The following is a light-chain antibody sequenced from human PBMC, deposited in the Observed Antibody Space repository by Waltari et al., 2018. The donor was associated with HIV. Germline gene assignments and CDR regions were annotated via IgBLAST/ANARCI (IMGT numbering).Light chain of an antibody. J-gene: IGLJ2*01. V-gene: IGLV2-14*03. CDR3: ASNRLDYTLI. Sequence: QSALTQPASVSGFLGQSINISCTGISTDSRFYQYVSWYQQYPGKIPRLILFDINNRPSGVADHFSGSRSGNSASLTFSGLQSGDEAHYYCASNRLDYTLIFGGGTKLTVL. CDR1: STDSRFYQY. CDR2: DIN.